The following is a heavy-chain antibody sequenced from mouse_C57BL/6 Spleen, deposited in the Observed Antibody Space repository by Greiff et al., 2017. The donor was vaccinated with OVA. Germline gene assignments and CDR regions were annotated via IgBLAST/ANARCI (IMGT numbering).Heavy chain of an antibody. D-gene: IGHD1-1*01. CDR2: ISYDGSN. J-gene: IGHJ3*01. Sequence: EVKLEESGPGLVKPSQSLSLTCSVTGYSITSGYYWNWIRQFPGNKLEWMGYISYDGSNNYNPSLKNRISMTPDTSNNQFFLKLNSVTTEDTATYYCARGVLRPWFAYWGQGTLVTVSA. CDR1: GYSITSGYY. CDR3: ARGVLRPWFAY. V-gene: IGHV3-6*01.